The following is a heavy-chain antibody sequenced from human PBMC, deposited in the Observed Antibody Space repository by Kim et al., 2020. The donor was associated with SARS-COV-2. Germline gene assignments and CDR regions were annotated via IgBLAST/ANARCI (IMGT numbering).Heavy chain of an antibody. Sequence: GGSLRLSCAASGFTFSNHWMNWVRQAPGNGLEWVASINEVGSEKYYVDSVKGRFTISRDNAKNSLYLEMNSLRAEDTAVYYCAREWVAEVYWGQGMLVTVSS. J-gene: IGHJ4*02. D-gene: IGHD1-26*01. CDR1: GFTFSNHW. CDR2: INEVGSEK. CDR3: AREWVAEVY. V-gene: IGHV3-7*01.